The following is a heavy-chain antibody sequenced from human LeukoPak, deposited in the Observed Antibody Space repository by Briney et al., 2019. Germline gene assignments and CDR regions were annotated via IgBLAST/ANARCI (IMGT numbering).Heavy chain of an antibody. V-gene: IGHV3-74*01. CDR2: ISSDGSST. D-gene: IGHD1-14*01. J-gene: IGHJ4*02. CDR3: GRDYTGRGDY. CDR1: GFTFSSYW. Sequence: GESLRLSCAVSGFTFSSYWMFWVRQAPGKGLVWVSRISSDGSSTTYADSVKGRFTISRDNAKNTLYPQMNSLRAEDTAVYYCGRDYTGRGDYWGQGTLVTVSS.